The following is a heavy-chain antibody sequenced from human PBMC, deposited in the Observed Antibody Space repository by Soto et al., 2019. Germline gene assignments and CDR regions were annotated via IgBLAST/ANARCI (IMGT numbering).Heavy chain of an antibody. CDR2: IHDGGST. V-gene: IGHV4-4*02. CDR1: GGSISNNRW. J-gene: IGHJ5*02. D-gene: IGHD3-9*01. CDR3: AGQWAAGYGAFDP. Sequence: QVKLQESGPGLEKPSGTLSLTCAVSGGSISNNRWWTWVRQAPGKGLDWIGEIHDGGSTNYKLSLKSRATVSIDRSKHQFSLEMRAVTAADTAVYYCAGQWAAGYGAFDPWGQGTLVTVSS.